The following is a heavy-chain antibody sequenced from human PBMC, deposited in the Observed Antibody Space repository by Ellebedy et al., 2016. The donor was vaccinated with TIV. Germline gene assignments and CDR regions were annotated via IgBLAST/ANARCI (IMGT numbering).Heavy chain of an antibody. CDR1: GFTFDDYA. V-gene: IGHV3-9*01. CDR2: ISWNSGSI. D-gene: IGHD1-26*01. J-gene: IGHJ5*02. Sequence: SLKISXAASGFTFDDYAMHWVRQAPGKGLEWVSGISWNSGSIGYADSVKGRFTISRDNSKNTVYLQMNSLRAEDTAVYYCAKDRVGATRINWFDPWGQGTLVTVSS. CDR3: AKDRVGATRINWFDP.